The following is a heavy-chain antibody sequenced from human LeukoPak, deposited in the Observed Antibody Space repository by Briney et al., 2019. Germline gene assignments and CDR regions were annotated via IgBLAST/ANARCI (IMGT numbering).Heavy chain of an antibody. Sequence: GGSLRLSCAASGFTFSSFAMTWVRQAPGKGLEWVSSISDSGATSFYADSVKGRFTISRDNSQRTLSLQVNSLSAEDTAVYYCAKSRSGSANWALQIFDIWGQGTLVTVSA. V-gene: IGHV3-23*01. CDR3: AKSRSGSANWALQIFDI. CDR1: GFTFSSFA. CDR2: ISDSGATS. D-gene: IGHD1-1*01. J-gene: IGHJ5*02.